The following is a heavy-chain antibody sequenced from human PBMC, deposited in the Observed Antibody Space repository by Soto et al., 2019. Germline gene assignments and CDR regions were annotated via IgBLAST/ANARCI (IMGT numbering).Heavy chain of an antibody. CDR1: GYTFSAYY. D-gene: IGHD3-3*01. CDR2: IDTSGTKI. J-gene: IGHJ4*02. V-gene: IGHV3-11*01. Sequence: QVQLVESGGDLVKPGGSLRLSCAASGYTFSAYYMSWIRQAPGKGLEWISYIDTSGTKIYYADSVKGRFTITRDNAKNSLYLEMNSLREEDTAVYYCASHYDMWSGYLSPVDYWGQETLVTVSS. CDR3: ASHYDMWSGYLSPVDY.